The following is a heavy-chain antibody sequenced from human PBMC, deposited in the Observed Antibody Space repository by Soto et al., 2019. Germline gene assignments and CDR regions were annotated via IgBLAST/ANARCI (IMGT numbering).Heavy chain of an antibody. Sequence: QVQLVESGGGVVQPGRSLRLSCAASGFTFSSYGMHWVRQAPGKGLEWVAVIWYDGSNKYYADSVKGRFTISRDNSKNTLYLKMNSLRAEDTAVYYCAREELGYYFDYWGQGTLVTVSS. D-gene: IGHD1-26*01. CDR1: GFTFSSYG. CDR2: IWYDGSNK. J-gene: IGHJ4*02. V-gene: IGHV3-33*01. CDR3: AREELGYYFDY.